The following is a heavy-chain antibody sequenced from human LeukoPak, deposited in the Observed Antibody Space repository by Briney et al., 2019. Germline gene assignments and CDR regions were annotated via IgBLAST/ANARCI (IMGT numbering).Heavy chain of an antibody. CDR2: IYPGDSDT. V-gene: IGHV5-51*01. Sequence: GESLKISCNGSGYSFTSYRIGWVRQMPGKGLEWMGIIYPGDSDTRYSPSFQGQVTISADNSISTAYLQWSSLKASDTAMYYCARVFGYGDLSDYFQHWGQGTLVTVSS. D-gene: IGHD4-17*01. CDR1: GYSFTSYR. J-gene: IGHJ1*01. CDR3: ARVFGYGDLSDYFQH.